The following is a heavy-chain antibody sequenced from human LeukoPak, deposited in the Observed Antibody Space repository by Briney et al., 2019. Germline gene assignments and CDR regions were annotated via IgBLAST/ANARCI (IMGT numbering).Heavy chain of an antibody. J-gene: IGHJ6*03. V-gene: IGHV1-2*02. Sequence: ASVEVSCKASGYTFTGYYMHWVPQAPGQGLPWMGWINPNSGGTNYAQKFQGRVTRTRDTSISTAYMDLRRLRSDDTAVYYCARGPNHYYYMDVWGKGTTVTVSS. CDR2: INPNSGGT. CDR1: GYTFTGYY. CDR3: ARGPNHYYYMDV.